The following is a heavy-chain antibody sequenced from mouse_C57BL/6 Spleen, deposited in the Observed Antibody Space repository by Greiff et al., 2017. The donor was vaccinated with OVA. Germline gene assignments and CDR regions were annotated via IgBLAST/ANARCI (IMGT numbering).Heavy chain of an antibody. CDR1: GFTFSDYG. D-gene: IGHD1-1*01. CDR3: ASLHYYGSSFDFDY. V-gene: IGHV5-17*01. Sequence: EVMLVESGGGLVKPGGSLKLSCAASGFTFSDYGMHWVRQAPEKGLEWVAYISSGSSTIYYADTVKGRFTISRDNAKNTLFLQMTSLRSEDTAMYYCASLHYYGSSFDFDYWGQGTTLTVSS. J-gene: IGHJ2*01. CDR2: ISSGSSTI.